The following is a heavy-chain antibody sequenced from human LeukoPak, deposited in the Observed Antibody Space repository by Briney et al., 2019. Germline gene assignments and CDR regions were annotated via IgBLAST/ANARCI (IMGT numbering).Heavy chain of an antibody. V-gene: IGHV1-18*01. CDR1: GYTFTSYG. J-gene: IGHJ2*01. CDR3: ARERGSYYDSSGYNWYFDL. CDR2: ISAYNGST. D-gene: IGHD3-22*01. Sequence: ASVKLSCKASGYTFTSYGISWVRQAPGQGLEWMGWISAYNGSTNYAQKLQGRVTMTTDTSTSTAYMELRSLRSDDTAVYYCARERGSYYDSSGYNWYFDLWGRGTLVTVSS.